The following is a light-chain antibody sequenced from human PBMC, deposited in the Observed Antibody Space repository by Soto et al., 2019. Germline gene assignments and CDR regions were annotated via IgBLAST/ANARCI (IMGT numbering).Light chain of an antibody. V-gene: IGKV1-39*01. J-gene: IGKJ3*01. Sequence: DIQMTQSPSSLSASVGDRVTITCRASQSISTYLNWYQQKPGKAPKLLIYAASSLQSGVPSRFSGSGSGTDFTLTISSLQPEDFATYSCEQSYTTLRTFGPGTNVDIK. CDR3: EQSYTTLRT. CDR1: QSISTY. CDR2: AAS.